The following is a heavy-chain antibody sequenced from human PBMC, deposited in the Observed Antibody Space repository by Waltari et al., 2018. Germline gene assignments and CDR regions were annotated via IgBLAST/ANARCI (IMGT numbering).Heavy chain of an antibody. J-gene: IGHJ4*02. CDR1: GFTFSSYA. V-gene: IGHV3-23*03. CDR2: IYSGGST. Sequence: EVQLLESGGGLVQPGGSLRLSCAASGFTFSSYAMSWVRQAPGKGLEWVSVIYSGGSTYYADSVKGRFTISRDNSKNTLYLQMNSLRAEDTAVYYCAKDSLSLFGVVIIQVSQLYWGQGTLVTVSS. D-gene: IGHD3-3*01. CDR3: AKDSLSLFGVVIIQVSQLY.